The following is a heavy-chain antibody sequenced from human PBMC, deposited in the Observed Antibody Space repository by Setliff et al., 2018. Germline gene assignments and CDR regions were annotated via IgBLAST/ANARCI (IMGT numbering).Heavy chain of an antibody. CDR3: ASPGRDNLDSPFDAFDI. D-gene: IGHD3-3*01. CDR1: GVSITSGHY. J-gene: IGHJ3*02. V-gene: IGHV4-38-2*01. Sequence: SETLSLTCCVSGVSITSGHYWGWIRQSPGKGLEWLATIHQRGRTYYNPSLNSRGTISLDTSKNHFSLKLRSVTAEDSAVYYCASPGRDNLDSPFDAFDIWGQGTKVT. CDR2: IHQRGRT.